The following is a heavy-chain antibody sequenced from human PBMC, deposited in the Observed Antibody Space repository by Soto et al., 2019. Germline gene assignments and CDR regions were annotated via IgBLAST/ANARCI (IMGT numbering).Heavy chain of an antibody. D-gene: IGHD6-19*01. CDR3: AKGRYRSGWYDPYFDH. CDR2: TSGGAGST. J-gene: IGHJ4*02. CDR1: EFTFNSSA. Sequence: EVQLLETGGGLLQPGGSLRLSCAASEFTFNSSAMSWVRQAPGNGLEWVSTTSGGAGSTYYADTEKRRFTISRDNSKSTLYLQMTSLGADDTTVYYCAKGRYRSGWYDPYFDHWGQGTLVTVSS. V-gene: IGHV3-23*01.